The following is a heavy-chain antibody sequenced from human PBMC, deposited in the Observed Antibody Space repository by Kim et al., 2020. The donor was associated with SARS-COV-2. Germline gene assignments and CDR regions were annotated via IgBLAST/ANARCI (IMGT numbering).Heavy chain of an antibody. CDR1: GGTFSSYA. D-gene: IGHD3-3*01. Sequence: SVKVSCKASGGTFSSYAISWVRQAPGQGLEWMGRIIPILGIANYAQKFQGRVTITADKSTSTAYLELSSLRSEDTAVYYCARESRLRFLEWSPYYYYGMDVWRQGTTVTVSS. CDR3: ARESRLRFLEWSPYYYYGMDV. CDR2: IIPILGIA. J-gene: IGHJ6*02. V-gene: IGHV1-69*04.